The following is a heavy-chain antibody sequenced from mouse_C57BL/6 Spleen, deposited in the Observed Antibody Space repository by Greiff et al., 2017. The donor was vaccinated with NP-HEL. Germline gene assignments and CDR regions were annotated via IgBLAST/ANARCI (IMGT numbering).Heavy chain of an antibody. V-gene: IGHV7-3*01. Sequence: EVHLVESGGGLVQPGGSLSLSCAASGFTFTDYYMSWVRQPPGKALEWLGFIRNKANGYTTEYSASVKGRFTISRDNSQSILYLQMNALRADDSATYYCAISPSRYAMDYWGQGTSVTVSS. D-gene: IGHD1-1*01. CDR3: AISPSRYAMDY. CDR2: IRNKANGYTT. CDR1: GFTFTDYY. J-gene: IGHJ4*01.